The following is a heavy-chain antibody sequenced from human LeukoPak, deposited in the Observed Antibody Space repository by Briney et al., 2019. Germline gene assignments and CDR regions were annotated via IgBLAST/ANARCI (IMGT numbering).Heavy chain of an antibody. Sequence: SETLSLTCTVSGGSISSYYWSWIRQPPGKGLEWIGYIYYSGSTNYKPSLKSRVTISVETSKNQFSLKLRSVTAADTAVYYCARAPHFFDTSGSRYYFDYWGQGALVTVSS. J-gene: IGHJ4*02. CDR1: GGSISSYY. CDR2: IYYSGST. V-gene: IGHV4-59*01. CDR3: ARAPHFFDTSGSRYYFDY. D-gene: IGHD3-22*01.